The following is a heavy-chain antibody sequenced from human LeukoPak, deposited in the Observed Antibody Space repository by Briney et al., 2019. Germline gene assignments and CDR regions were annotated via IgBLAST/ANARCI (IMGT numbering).Heavy chain of an antibody. CDR3: ARDAAYSSGNNWFDP. Sequence: SVTLSLTCSVSGASIRSYYWSWIRQFPGEGLEWMGCVFRSGSTNYNPSLKSRLTISSDTSKNQFYLTLTSVTAADTAVYYCARDAAYSSGNNWFDPWGQGTLVTVSS. CDR1: GASIRSYY. J-gene: IGHJ5*02. V-gene: IGHV4-4*08. D-gene: IGHD6-19*01. CDR2: VFRSGST.